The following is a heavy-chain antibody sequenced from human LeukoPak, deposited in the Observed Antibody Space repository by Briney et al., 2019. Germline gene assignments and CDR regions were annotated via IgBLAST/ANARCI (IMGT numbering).Heavy chain of an antibody. J-gene: IGHJ4*02. V-gene: IGHV3-66*01. CDR1: GFTVSSNY. Sequence: GGSLRLSWAASGFTVSSNYMSWVRQAPGKGLEWVSVIYSGGSTYYADSVNGRFTISRDNSKNTLYLHMNRLRAEDTAVYYCAREPLWFGELFFDYWGQETLVTVSS. D-gene: IGHD3-10*01. CDR2: IYSGGST. CDR3: AREPLWFGELFFDY.